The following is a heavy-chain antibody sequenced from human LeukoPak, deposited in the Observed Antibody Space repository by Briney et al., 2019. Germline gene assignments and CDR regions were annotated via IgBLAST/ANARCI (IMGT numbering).Heavy chain of an antibody. V-gene: IGHV1-69*05. CDR3: AREYSSGEFDY. D-gene: IGHD6-19*01. CDR1: GGTFSSYA. CDR2: IIPIFGTA. Sequence: EASVKVSCKASGGTFSSYAISWVRQAPGQGLEWMGRIIPIFGTANYAQNFQGRVTITTDESTSTAYMELSSLRSEDTAVYYCAREYSSGEFDYWGQGTLVTVSS. J-gene: IGHJ4*02.